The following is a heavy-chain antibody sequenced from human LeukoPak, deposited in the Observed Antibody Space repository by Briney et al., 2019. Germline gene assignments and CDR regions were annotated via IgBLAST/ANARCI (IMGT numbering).Heavy chain of an antibody. Sequence: GESLKISCKGSGYSFTSYWIGWVRQMPGKGLEWMGIIYPGDSDTRYSPSFQGQVTISADKSISTAYLQWSSLKASDTAMYYCARPYYDFWSGYLNWFDPWGQGTLVTVSS. CDR2: IYPGDSDT. CDR1: GYSFTSYW. V-gene: IGHV5-51*01. CDR3: ARPYYDFWSGYLNWFDP. D-gene: IGHD3-3*01. J-gene: IGHJ5*02.